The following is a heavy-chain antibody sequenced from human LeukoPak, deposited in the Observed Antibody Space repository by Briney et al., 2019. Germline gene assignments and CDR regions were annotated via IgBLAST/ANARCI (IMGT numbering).Heavy chain of an antibody. CDR2: IYYSGST. V-gene: IGHV4-31*03. CDR1: GGSISSGDYY. CDR3: ARQVRGVIIVLDY. D-gene: IGHD3-10*01. Sequence: SQTLSLTCTVSGGSISSGDYYWSWIRQHAGKGLEWIGYIYYSGSTYYNPSLKSRVTISVDTSKNQFSLKLSSVTAADTAVYYCARQVRGVIIVLDYWGQGTLVTVSS. J-gene: IGHJ4*02.